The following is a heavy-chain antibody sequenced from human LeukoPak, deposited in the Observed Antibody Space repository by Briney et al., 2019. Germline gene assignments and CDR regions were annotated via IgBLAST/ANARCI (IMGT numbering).Heavy chain of an antibody. Sequence: GGSLQISCQGPGSRFTNYWIGWVRQVPGKGLEWMGIIYPGDSETRYSPSFQGQVTISADKSISTAYLQWSSLKASDTAMYYCAAYYYDSSGYPGEADYWGQGTLVTVSS. D-gene: IGHD3-22*01. CDR2: IYPGDSET. V-gene: IGHV5-51*01. J-gene: IGHJ4*02. CDR1: GSRFTNYW. CDR3: AAYYYDSSGYPGEADY.